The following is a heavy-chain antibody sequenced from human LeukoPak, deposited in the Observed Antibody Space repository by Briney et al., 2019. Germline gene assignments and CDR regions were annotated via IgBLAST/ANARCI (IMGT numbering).Heavy chain of an antibody. CDR2: IYNSGST. J-gene: IGHJ4*02. CDR1: GDSVSGPNYY. V-gene: IGHV4-61*01. Sequence: PSETLSLTCTVSGDSVSGPNYYWNWIRQPPGKGLEWIGYIYNSGSTNYNPSLKSRVTISVDTSKNQFSLKLSSVTAADTAVYYCASLYYYDSSGYYHFDYWGQGTLVTVSS. CDR3: ASLYYYDSSGYYHFDY. D-gene: IGHD3-22*01.